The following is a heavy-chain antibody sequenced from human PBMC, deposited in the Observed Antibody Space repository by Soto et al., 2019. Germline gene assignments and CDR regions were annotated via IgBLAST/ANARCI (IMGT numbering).Heavy chain of an antibody. Sequence: ASVKVSCEALGYDFESYGITWVRQAPGQGLEWLGWISVYNGKADYAQNFQGRGTMTTDTSTGTAYMELRSLRCDDTAIYYCARSVGTFGVVTHHYAWLDSWGQGTLVTV. V-gene: IGHV1-18*01. CDR3: ARSVGTFGVVTHHYAWLDS. D-gene: IGHD3-3*01. J-gene: IGHJ5*01. CDR1: GYDFESYG. CDR2: ISVYNGKA.